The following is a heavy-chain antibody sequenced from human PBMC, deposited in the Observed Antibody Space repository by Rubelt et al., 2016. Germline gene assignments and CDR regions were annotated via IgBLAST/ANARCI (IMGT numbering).Heavy chain of an antibody. Sequence: QVQLQQWGAGLLKPSETLSLTCAVYGGSFSGYYWSWIRQPPGKGLEWIGEINHSGSTNYNPSLKSRVTISVDTSKNQFSLKRSSVTAADTAVYYCASRGRYYGSGSYPPRTGIVDYWGQGTLVTVSS. CDR3: ASRGRYYGSGSYPPRTGIVDY. D-gene: IGHD3-10*01. CDR2: INHSGST. J-gene: IGHJ4*02. CDR1: GGSFSGYY. V-gene: IGHV4-34*01.